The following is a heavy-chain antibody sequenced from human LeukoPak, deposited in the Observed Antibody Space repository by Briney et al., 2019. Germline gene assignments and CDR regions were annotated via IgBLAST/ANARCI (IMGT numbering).Heavy chain of an antibody. J-gene: IGHJ6*03. CDR3: ARVTRYDNSRDNYYMDV. D-gene: IGHD4-17*01. CDR1: DGSISGTPYY. V-gene: IGHV4-39*06. Sequence: SETLSLTCNVSDGSISGTPYYWGWFRQPPGKGPEWIGNIHYSGTVYYNPSLKSRVTISVDTSKNQFPLKVSSVTAADTAVYFCARVTRYDNSRDNYYMDVWGKGTTVTVSS. CDR2: IHYSGTV.